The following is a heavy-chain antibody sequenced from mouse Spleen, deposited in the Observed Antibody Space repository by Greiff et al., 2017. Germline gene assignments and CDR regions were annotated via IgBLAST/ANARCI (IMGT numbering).Heavy chain of an antibody. CDR1: GFSLTNYA. CDR2: IWSDGST. D-gene: IGHD4-1*01. Sequence: VQRVESGPGLVAPSQSLSITCTVSGFSLTNYAVHWVRQSPGKGLEWLGVIWSDGSTDYNAAFISRLSISKDNSKSQVFFKMNSLQADDTAIYYCARVPLTGTGVWFAYWGQGTLVTVSA. CDR3: ARVPLTGTGVWFAY. J-gene: IGHJ3*01. V-gene: IGHV2-4-1*01.